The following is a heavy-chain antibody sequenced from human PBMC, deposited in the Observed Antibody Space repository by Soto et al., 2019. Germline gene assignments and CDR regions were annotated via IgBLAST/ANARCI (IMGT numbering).Heavy chain of an antibody. J-gene: IGHJ5*02. CDR2: IKQDASEK. D-gene: IGHD2-21*01. Sequence: EVQLVESGEGLVQSGGSLRLSCAATGFSISNYWMSWVRQGPGKGPEWVANIKQDASEKYYVDSVKGRFTISRDNAKNSLYLQMTSLRAEDTAVYHCARSLSAIPGESWGQGTLVTVSS. CDR3: ARSLSAIPGES. CDR1: GFSISNYW. V-gene: IGHV3-7*05.